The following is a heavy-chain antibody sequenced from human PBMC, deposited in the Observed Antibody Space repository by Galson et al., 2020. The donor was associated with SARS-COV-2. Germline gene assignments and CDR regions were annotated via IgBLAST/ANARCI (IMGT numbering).Heavy chain of an antibody. V-gene: IGHV4-31*03. Sequence: SEPLSLTCTVSGGSISSGGYYWSWIRQHPGKGLEWIGSIYSSGMIYYNPSLKSRVTISADTSKYQFSLKLSSVTGADTAVYDCAKSFGPGYGSGGYVIFDHWGQGTLVTVSS. CDR3: AKSFGPGYGSGGYVIFDH. D-gene: IGHD3-10*01. CDR1: GGSISSGGYY. CDR2: IYSSGMI. J-gene: IGHJ4*02.